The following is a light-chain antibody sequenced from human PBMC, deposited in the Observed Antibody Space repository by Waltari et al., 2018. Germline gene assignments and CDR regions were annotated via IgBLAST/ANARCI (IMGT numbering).Light chain of an antibody. CDR2: DAT. CDR3: SSYTPTSILV. V-gene: IGLV2-14*03. CDR1: SRAVGSYNS. J-gene: IGLJ2*01. Sequence: QSALTQPASVSGSPGQSLTLSCSGTSRAVGSYNSASWYQQHPGPPPKLLIYDATQRPSGVSGRFSGSKSGNTASLTISGLQPEDEADYFCSSYTPTSILVFGGGTKLTV.